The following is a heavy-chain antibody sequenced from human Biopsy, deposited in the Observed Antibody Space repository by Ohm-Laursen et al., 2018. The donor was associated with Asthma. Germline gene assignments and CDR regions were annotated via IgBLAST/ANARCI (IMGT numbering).Heavy chain of an antibody. J-gene: IGHJ4*02. Sequence: SDTLSLTCTVSGGSIRSHDWTWIRQPPGKGLESIGHVYYSGSTNYNPSPKSRVTISIDASKNQFSLKLTSVTAADTAVYYCARGVDRVTGLLDHFDSWGQGTLVTVSS. V-gene: IGHV4-59*11. D-gene: IGHD2-21*02. CDR2: VYYSGST. CDR3: ARGVDRVTGLLDHFDS. CDR1: GGSIRSHD.